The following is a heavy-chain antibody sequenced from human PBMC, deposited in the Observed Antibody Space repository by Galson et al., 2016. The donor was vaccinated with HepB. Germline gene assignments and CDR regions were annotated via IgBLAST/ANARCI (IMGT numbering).Heavy chain of an antibody. Sequence: SVKVSCKASGGTFTNYAISWVRQAPGQGLEWMGGIISMFGTVKYARKFQGRVTITADEITSTAYMELSSLRFEGTAVYYCARAEEGFLEWLSEVWGQGTLVTVSS. CDR2: IISMFGTV. CDR3: ARAEEGFLEWLSEV. D-gene: IGHD3-3*01. J-gene: IGHJ4*02. CDR1: GGTFTNYA. V-gene: IGHV1-69*13.